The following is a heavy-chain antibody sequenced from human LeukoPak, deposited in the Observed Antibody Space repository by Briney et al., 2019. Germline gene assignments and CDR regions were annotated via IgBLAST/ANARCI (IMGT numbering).Heavy chain of an antibody. V-gene: IGHV3-48*03. CDR3: ARLPEGYPTDPLDY. D-gene: IGHD4-17*01. CDR1: GFTFSSYE. CDR2: ISSSGSTI. Sequence: GGSLRLSCAASGFTFSSYEMNWVRQAPGKGLEWVSYISSSGSTIYYADSVKGRFTISRDNAKNSLYLQMNSLRAEDTAVYYCARLPEGYPTDPLDYWGQGTLVTVSS. J-gene: IGHJ4*02.